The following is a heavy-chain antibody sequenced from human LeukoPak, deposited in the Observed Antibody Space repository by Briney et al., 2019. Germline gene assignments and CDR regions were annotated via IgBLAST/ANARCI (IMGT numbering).Heavy chain of an antibody. CDR3: ARMFPRGYSYGHFDY. D-gene: IGHD5-18*01. V-gene: IGHV1-69*06. CDR2: IIPIFGTA. Sequence: ASVKVSCKASGGTFSSYAISSVRQAPGQGPEWMGGIIPIFGTANYAQKFQGRVTITADKSTSTAYMELSSLRSEDTAVYYCARMFPRGYSYGHFDYWGQGTLVTVSS. CDR1: GGTFSSYA. J-gene: IGHJ4*02.